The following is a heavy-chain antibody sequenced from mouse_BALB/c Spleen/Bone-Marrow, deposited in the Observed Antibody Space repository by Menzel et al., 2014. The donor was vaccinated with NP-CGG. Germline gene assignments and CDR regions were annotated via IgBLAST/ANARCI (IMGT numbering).Heavy chain of an antibody. Sequence: VKVEESGPGLVQPSQSLSITCTVSGFSLTSYGVHWVRQSPGKGLEWLGMIWSGGSTDYNAAFISRLSISKDNSKSQVFFKMNSLQPDDTAIYYCARSSYVPFAYWGQGTLVTVSA. CDR2: IWSGGST. CDR1: GFSLTSYG. D-gene: IGHD6-5*01. J-gene: IGHJ3*01. V-gene: IGHV2-4-1*01. CDR3: ARSSYVPFAY.